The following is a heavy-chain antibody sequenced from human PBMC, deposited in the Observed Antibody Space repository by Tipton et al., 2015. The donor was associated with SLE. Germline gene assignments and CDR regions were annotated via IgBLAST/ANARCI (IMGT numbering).Heavy chain of an antibody. CDR3: ARGGGGDVLNWFDP. J-gene: IGHJ5*02. Sequence: LRLSCTVSGGSIRSSGYYWSWIRQHPGKGLEWIGYIYFTGSTHYNPPLRSRILISLDTSKNQFSLKVNSVTAADTAIYFCARGGGGDVLNWFDPWGQGTLVSVSP. CDR1: GGSIRSSGYY. CDR2: IYFTGST. D-gene: IGHD2-21*01. V-gene: IGHV4-31*02.